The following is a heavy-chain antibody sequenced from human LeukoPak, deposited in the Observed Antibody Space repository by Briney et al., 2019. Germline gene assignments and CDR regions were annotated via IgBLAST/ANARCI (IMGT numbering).Heavy chain of an antibody. CDR2: ISGSGGST. CDR3: ARETGGYYGSGTYVDY. J-gene: IGHJ4*02. D-gene: IGHD3-10*01. V-gene: IGHV3-23*01. Sequence: GGSLRLSCAASGFTFSSYGMSWVRQAPGKGLEWVSAISGSGGSTYYADSVKGRFTISRDNSKNTLYLQMNSLRAEDTAVYYCARETGGYYGSGTYVDYWGQGTLVTVSS. CDR1: GFTFSSYG.